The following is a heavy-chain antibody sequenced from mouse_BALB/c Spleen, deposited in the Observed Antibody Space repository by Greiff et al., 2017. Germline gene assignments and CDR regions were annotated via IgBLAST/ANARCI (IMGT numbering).Heavy chain of an antibody. Sequence: EVKLMESGGGLVQPGGSRKLSCAASGFTFSSFGMHWVRQAPEKGLEWVAYISSGSSTIYYADTVKGRFTISRDNPKNTLFLQMTSLRSEDTAMYYCARHPLYYRYARYYFDYWGQGTTLTVSS. J-gene: IGHJ2*01. D-gene: IGHD2-14*01. CDR3: ARHPLYYRYARYYFDY. CDR2: ISSGSSTI. CDR1: GFTFSSFG. V-gene: IGHV5-17*02.